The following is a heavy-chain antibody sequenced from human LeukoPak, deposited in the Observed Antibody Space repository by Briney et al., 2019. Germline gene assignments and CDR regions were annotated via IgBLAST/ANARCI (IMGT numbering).Heavy chain of an antibody. V-gene: IGHV4-59*01. CDR2: ISNSGST. D-gene: IGHD2-15*01. CDR3: ARDKHLGFSXGXXXXXXXFXS. CDR1: GGSITASY. J-gene: IGHJ5*01. Sequence: SETLSLTCTVSGGSITASYWTWVRQPPGKGLEYIGYISNSGSTNYNPSLKSRVTISVDTAKNHLSVNLTSVTDADTAVYYCARDKHLGFSXGXXXXXXXFXSXG.